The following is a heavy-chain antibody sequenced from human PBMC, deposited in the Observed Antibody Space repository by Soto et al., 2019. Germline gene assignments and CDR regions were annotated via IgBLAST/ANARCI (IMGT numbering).Heavy chain of an antibody. Sequence: PSETLSLTCTVSGGSISSGGYYWSWIRQHPGKGLEWIGYIYYSGSTYYNPPLKSRVTISVDTSKNQFSLKLSSVTAADTAVYYCTRDIPKPIDYSGQGTLVTVST. CDR2: IYYSGST. CDR3: TRDIPKPIDY. J-gene: IGHJ4*02. CDR1: GGSISSGGYY. V-gene: IGHV4-31*03.